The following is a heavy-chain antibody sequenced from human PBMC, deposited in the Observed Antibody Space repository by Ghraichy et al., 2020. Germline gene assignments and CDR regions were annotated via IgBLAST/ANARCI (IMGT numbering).Heavy chain of an antibody. CDR1: GFSFGAYW. Sequence: GGSLRLSCVASGFSFGAYWLSWVRQAPGKGLEWVANIHESGSGKYYVDSVRGRFTISRDNAKNSLYLQMNSLRDEDTAVYYCARDGMGGYLDCWCQGTPVTVSS. CDR3: ARDGMGGYLDC. D-gene: IGHD1-26*01. CDR2: IHESGSGK. J-gene: IGHJ4*02. V-gene: IGHV3-7*01.